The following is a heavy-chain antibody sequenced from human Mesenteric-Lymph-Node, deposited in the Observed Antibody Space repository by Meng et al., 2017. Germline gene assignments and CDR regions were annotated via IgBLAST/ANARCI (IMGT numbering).Heavy chain of an antibody. CDR1: GGSISSVYW. V-gene: IGHV4-4*02. D-gene: IGHD5-18*01. J-gene: IGHJ4*02. CDR3: ARGGYYSFDY. Sequence: VPLQARGPALVTPSDTLSLTCAVSGGSISSVYWWTWVRQSPGKGLEWIGEIYHSGSTNYNPSLKSRVTISVDKSKNQFSLKLTSVTAADTAVYYCARGGYYSFDYWGQGTLVTVSS. CDR2: IYHSGST.